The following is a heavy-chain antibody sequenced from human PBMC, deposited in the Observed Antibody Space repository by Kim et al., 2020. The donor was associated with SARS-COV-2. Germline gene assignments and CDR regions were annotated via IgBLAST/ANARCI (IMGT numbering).Heavy chain of an antibody. V-gene: IGHV3-23*01. CDR3: AKGLTGS. CDR1: GFMFSNYD. J-gene: IGHJ4*02. Sequence: GGSLRLSCAASGFMFSNYDMSWVRQAPGKGLEWVSSISSSSSSTYYADSVKGRFTISRDNSRNTLYLQMNSLRADDTAVYYCAKGLTGSGGQGTLVTVSS. D-gene: IGHD3-9*01. CDR2: ISSSSSST.